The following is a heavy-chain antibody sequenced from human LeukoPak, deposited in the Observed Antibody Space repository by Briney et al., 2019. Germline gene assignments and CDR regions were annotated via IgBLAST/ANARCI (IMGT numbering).Heavy chain of an antibody. J-gene: IGHJ4*02. CDR3: ARARAYGDHVGPGSYYFDY. V-gene: IGHV1-69*04. Sequence: SVKVSCKASGGTFSSYAISWVRQAPGQGLEWMGRIIPILGIANYAQKFQGRVTITADKSTSTAYMELSSLRSEDTAVYYCARARAYGDHVGPGSYYFDYWGQGTLVTVSS. CDR2: IIPILGIA. D-gene: IGHD4-17*01. CDR1: GGTFSSYA.